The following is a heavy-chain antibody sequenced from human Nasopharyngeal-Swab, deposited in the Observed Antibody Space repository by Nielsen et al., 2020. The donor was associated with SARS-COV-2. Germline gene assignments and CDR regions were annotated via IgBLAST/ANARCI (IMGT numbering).Heavy chain of an antibody. Sequence: GESLKISCAASGFTFSSYWMSWVRQAPGKGLEWVANIKQDGSEKYYVDSVKGRFTISRDNSKNTLYLQMNSLRTEDTAVYYCARDSNHYHSSGQYLGGGSTTGFDIWGQGTMLTVSS. D-gene: IGHD3-22*01. CDR2: IKQDGSEK. J-gene: IGHJ3*02. CDR1: GFTFSSYW. V-gene: IGHV3-7*01. CDR3: ARDSNHYHSSGQYLGGGSTTGFDI.